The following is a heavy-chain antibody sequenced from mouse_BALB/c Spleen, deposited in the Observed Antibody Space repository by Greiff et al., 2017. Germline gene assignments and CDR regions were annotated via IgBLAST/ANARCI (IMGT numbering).Heavy chain of an antibody. CDR1: GYTFSSYW. Sequence: VQLQQSGAELMKPGASVKISCKATGYTFSSYWIEWVKQRPGHGLEWIGEILPGSGSTNYNEKFKGKATFTADTSSNTAYMQLSSLTSEDSAVYYCARSPNYYGSSYAFDYWGQGTTLTVSS. CDR2: ILPGSGST. V-gene: IGHV1-9*01. CDR3: ARSPNYYGSSYAFDY. J-gene: IGHJ2*01. D-gene: IGHD1-1*01.